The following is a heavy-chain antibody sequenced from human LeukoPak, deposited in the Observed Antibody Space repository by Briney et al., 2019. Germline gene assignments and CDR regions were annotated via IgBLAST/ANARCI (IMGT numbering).Heavy chain of an antibody. CDR3: ARMREGYCSGGSCYYFDY. J-gene: IGHJ4*02. V-gene: IGHV4-59*08. CDR2: IYYSGST. CDR1: GDSISSYY. D-gene: IGHD2-15*01. Sequence: PSETLSLTCNVSGDSISSYYWSWIRQPPGKGLEWIGYIYYSGSTNYNPSLKSRVTISVDTSKNQFSLKLSSVTAADTAVYYCARMREGYCSGGSCYYFDYWGQGTLVTVSS.